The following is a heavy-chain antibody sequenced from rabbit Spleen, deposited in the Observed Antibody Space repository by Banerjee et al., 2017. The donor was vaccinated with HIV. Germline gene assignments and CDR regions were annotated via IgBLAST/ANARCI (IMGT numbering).Heavy chain of an antibody. CDR3: ARDAGTSFSTYGMDL. Sequence: EQLEESGGGLVRPEGSLKLSCTASGFSFSNKAVMCWVRQAPGKGLQWIACINTATGKDVYASWAKGRFTISKTSSTTVTLQMTSLTAADTATYFCARDAGTSFSTYGMDLWGPGTLVTVS. CDR2: INTATGKD. V-gene: IGHV1S45*01. CDR1: GFSFSNKAV. D-gene: IGHD8-1*01. J-gene: IGHJ6*01.